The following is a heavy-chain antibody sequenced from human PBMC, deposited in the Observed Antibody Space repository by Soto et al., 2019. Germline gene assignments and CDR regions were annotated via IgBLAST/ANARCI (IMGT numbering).Heavy chain of an antibody. D-gene: IGHD3-10*01. J-gene: IGHJ3*02. Sequence: SETLSLTCTVSGGSISSYYWSWIRQPPGKGLEWIGYIYYSGSTNYNPSLKSRVTISVDTSKNQFSLKLSSVTAADTAVYYCARDTGGGDGPGSYQIPPVAFDIWGQGTMVTFPS. CDR2: IYYSGST. CDR3: ARDTGGGDGPGSYQIPPVAFDI. CDR1: GGSISSYY. V-gene: IGHV4-59*01.